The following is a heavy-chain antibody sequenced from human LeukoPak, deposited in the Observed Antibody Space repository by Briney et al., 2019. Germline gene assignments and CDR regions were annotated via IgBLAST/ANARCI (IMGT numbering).Heavy chain of an antibody. CDR3: ARSHGGLSSAYDYIFDY. Sequence: ATVKHSCKASGYTFSGYHIHWVRQAPGQGLEWMGWINPNSGDTTYAHRFQDRITTTRDTSISTLYMVLSGLRSDDTAVYYYARSHGGLSSAYDYIFDYWGQGTMVTVSS. V-gene: IGHV1-2*07. CDR1: GYTFSGYH. J-gene: IGHJ4*02. D-gene: IGHD3-22*01. CDR2: INPNSGDT.